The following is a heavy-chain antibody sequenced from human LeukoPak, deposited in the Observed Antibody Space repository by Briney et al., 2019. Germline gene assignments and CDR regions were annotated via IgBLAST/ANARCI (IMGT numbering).Heavy chain of an antibody. V-gene: IGHV3-74*01. D-gene: IGHD3-10*01. Sequence: GGSLRLSCAASGVTFSSHWMHWVRQASGEGLVWVARISGDGVSTSHAASVWGRFTISRDNAKNTLYRQMNNLKTADTAVYYCARDPHGDSWDSYASGGPHDAFDIWGRGTMVTVSS. J-gene: IGHJ3*02. CDR1: GVTFSSHW. CDR2: ISGDGVST. CDR3: ARDPHGDSWDSYASGGPHDAFDI.